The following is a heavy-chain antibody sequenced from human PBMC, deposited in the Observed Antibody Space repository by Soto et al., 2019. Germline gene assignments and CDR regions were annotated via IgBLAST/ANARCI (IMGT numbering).Heavy chain of an antibody. Sequence: GGSLRLSCAASGFTFDDYAMHWVRQAPGKGLEWVSGISWNSGSIGYADSVKGRFTISRDNAKNSLYLQMNSLRAEDTALYYCAKDINGRNYGDYAATYDYWGQGTLVTVSS. J-gene: IGHJ4*02. CDR3: AKDINGRNYGDYAATYDY. CDR2: ISWNSGSI. V-gene: IGHV3-9*01. D-gene: IGHD4-17*01. CDR1: GFTFDDYA.